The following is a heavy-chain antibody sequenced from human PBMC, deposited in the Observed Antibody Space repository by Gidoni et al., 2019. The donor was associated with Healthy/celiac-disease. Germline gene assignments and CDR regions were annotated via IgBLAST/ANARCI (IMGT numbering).Heavy chain of an antibody. V-gene: IGHV1-18*01. Sequence: QVQLVQSGAEVKKPGASVKVSCKASGYTFTSSGISWVRQAPGQGLEWMGWISAYNGNTNYAQKLQGRVTMTTDTSTSTAYMELRSLRSDDTAVYYCARLTVTTDPTVDSSGGAGWFDPWGQGTLVTVSS. CDR1: GYTFTSSG. J-gene: IGHJ5*02. CDR2: ISAYNGNT. D-gene: IGHD4-17*01. CDR3: ARLTVTTDPTVDSSGGAGWFDP.